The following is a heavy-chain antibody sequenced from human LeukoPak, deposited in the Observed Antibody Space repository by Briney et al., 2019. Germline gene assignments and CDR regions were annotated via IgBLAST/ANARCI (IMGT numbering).Heavy chain of an antibody. CDR2: IIPIFGTA. CDR1: GGTFSSYA. V-gene: IGHV1-69*05. D-gene: IGHD6-13*01. Sequence: ASVKVSCKASGGTFSSYAISWVRQAPGQGLEWMGGIIPIFGTANYAQKFQGRVTITTDESTSTAYMELSSLRSEDTAVYYCARERQTAASHYYYYYMDVWGKGTTVTVSS. J-gene: IGHJ6*03. CDR3: ARERQTAASHYYYYYMDV.